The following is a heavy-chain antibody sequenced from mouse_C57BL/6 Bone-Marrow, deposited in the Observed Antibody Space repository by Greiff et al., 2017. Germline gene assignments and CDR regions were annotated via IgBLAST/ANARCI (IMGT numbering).Heavy chain of an antibody. D-gene: IGHD3-3*01. CDR1: GYTFTSYW. V-gene: IGHV1-53*01. CDR2: INPSNGGT. J-gene: IGHJ2*01. Sequence: QVQLKQPGTELVKPGASVKLSCKASGYTFTSYWMHWVKQRPGQGLEWIGNINPSNGGTNYNEKFKSKATLTVDTSSSTAYMQLSSLTSEDSAVYYCARSRGTGYFDYWGQGTTLTVSS. CDR3: ARSRGTGYFDY.